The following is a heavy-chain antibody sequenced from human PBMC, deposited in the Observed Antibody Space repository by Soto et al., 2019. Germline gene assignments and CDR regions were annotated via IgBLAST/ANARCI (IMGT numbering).Heavy chain of an antibody. V-gene: IGHV3-23*01. Sequence: EVQLLESGGGLAQPGGSLRLSCEVSGFTFRKYVMTWVRQAPGKGLEWVSSLSSTGGSTYYADSVKGRFTVSRDNSKNTLFLQMNSLRAEDSAIYYCAIDQGFLEWIPQGGLDVWGPGTTVAVSS. CDR2: LSSTGGST. CDR1: GFTFRKYV. CDR3: AIDQGFLEWIPQGGLDV. J-gene: IGHJ6*02. D-gene: IGHD3-3*01.